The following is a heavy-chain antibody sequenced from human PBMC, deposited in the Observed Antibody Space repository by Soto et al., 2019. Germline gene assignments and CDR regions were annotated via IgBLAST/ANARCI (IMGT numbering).Heavy chain of an antibody. CDR1: GGSVSSGSYY. V-gene: IGHV4-61*01. CDR3: ARVIWGSYLHRISNRFDR. D-gene: IGHD3-16*02. Sequence: QVQLQESGPGLVKPSETLSLTCSVSGGSVSSGSYYWSWIRQPPGKGLEWIGYIYYSGSTDYNPSLKTRVSISVDTSKSPFSMMLSSVTSADTAVYYCARVIWGSYLHRISNRFDRWGHENVVT. J-gene: IGHJ5*02. CDR2: IYYSGST.